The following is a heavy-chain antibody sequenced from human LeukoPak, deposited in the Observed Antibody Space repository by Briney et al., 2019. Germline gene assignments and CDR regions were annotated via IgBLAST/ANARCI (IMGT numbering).Heavy chain of an antibody. CDR3: ARVTGSYSGYMDA. Sequence: PGGSLRLSCAASGFTFSSYSMNWVRQAPGKGLEWVSSISSSSSYIYYADSVKGRFTNSRDNAKNSLYLQMNSLRAEDTALYYCARVTGSYSGYMDAWGKGTTVTVSS. J-gene: IGHJ6*03. D-gene: IGHD1-26*01. CDR1: GFTFSSYS. V-gene: IGHV3-21*04. CDR2: ISSSSSYI.